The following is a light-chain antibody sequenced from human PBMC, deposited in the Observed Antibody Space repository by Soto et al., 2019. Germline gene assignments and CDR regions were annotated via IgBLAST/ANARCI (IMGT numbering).Light chain of an antibody. V-gene: IGKV3-20*01. Sequence: ETVLTQSPGTVSLSPGERATLSCRASQSVNSNFLAWYQQKPGQAPRLLIYGVFNRATGIPDRFSGSGCGTDLTFTISIREPEDYAVYYYQHQEGCPRTFGQGTKLEIK. J-gene: IGKJ2*01. CDR3: QHQEGCPRT. CDR1: QSVNSNF. CDR2: GVF.